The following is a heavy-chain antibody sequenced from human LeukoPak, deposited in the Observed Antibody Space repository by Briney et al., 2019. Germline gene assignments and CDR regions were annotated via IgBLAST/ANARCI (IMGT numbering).Heavy chain of an antibody. Sequence: ASVKVSCTASGYTFTSYGISWVRQAPGQGLEWMGWISAYNGNTNYAQKLQGRVTMTTDTSTSTAYMELRSLRSDDTAVYYCARDNTELLWFGEPMGYWGQGTLVTVSS. D-gene: IGHD3-10*01. CDR2: ISAYNGNT. V-gene: IGHV1-18*01. CDR1: GYTFTSYG. CDR3: ARDNTELLWFGEPMGY. J-gene: IGHJ4*02.